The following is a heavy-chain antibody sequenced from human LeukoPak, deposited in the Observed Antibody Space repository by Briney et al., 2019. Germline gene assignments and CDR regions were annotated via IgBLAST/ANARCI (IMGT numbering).Heavy chain of an antibody. Sequence: ASVKVSCKASRYTFTSSYINSVRQAPRQGREWMGWVSAYNGKTRYVQNFQGRVTMTTDSSTNTAYMDLTSLTSDDTAVYYCARGGTYYPCIDYWGQGTLVTVSS. CDR2: VSAYNGKT. CDR1: RYTFTSSY. CDR3: ARGGTYYPCIDY. J-gene: IGHJ4*02. D-gene: IGHD1-26*01. V-gene: IGHV1-18*01.